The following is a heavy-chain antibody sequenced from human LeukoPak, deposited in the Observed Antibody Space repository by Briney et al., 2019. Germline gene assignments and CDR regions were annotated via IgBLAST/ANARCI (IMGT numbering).Heavy chain of an antibody. Sequence: GGSLRLSCAASGFTFSSYWMSWVRQAPGKGLEWVANIKQDGSEKYYVDSVKGRFTISRDNAKNSLFLQMNSLRAEDAALYYCAKDRAATYYYGMDVWGQGTTVTVSS. V-gene: IGHV3-7*03. CDR3: AKDRAATYYYGMDV. J-gene: IGHJ6*02. D-gene: IGHD2-15*01. CDR2: IKQDGSEK. CDR1: GFTFSSYW.